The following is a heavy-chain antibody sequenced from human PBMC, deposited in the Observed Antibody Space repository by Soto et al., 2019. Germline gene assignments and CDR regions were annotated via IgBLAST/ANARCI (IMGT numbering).Heavy chain of an antibody. CDR3: ARNGSGNYYHFDY. D-gene: IGHD3-10*01. Sequence: GGSLRLSCAASGFNFSNYAMHWVRQAPGKGLEWVAVISYDGRNKYYADSVKGRFTISRDNSKNTLYLQVNSLRADDTAVYHCARNGSGNYYHFDYWGQGTLVTVSS. CDR1: GFNFSNYA. CDR2: ISYDGRNK. V-gene: IGHV3-30*04. J-gene: IGHJ4*02.